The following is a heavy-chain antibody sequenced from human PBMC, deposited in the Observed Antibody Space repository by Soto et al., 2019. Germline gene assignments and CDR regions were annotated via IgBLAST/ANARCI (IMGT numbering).Heavy chain of an antibody. Sequence: QVHLQESGPGLVKPSETLSLTCSVSGGSISSYYWNWIRQSPGKGLEWLGYVYFTGGANYNPALRSRVTISVDTSKNQFSLEVTSVTASDTAVYYCARDSGDRCIGAVCYRGALDYWGQGIMVTVSS. V-gene: IGHV4-59*01. D-gene: IGHD2-8*02. CDR3: ARDSGDRCIGAVCYRGALDY. CDR1: GGSISSYY. CDR2: VYFTGGA. J-gene: IGHJ4*02.